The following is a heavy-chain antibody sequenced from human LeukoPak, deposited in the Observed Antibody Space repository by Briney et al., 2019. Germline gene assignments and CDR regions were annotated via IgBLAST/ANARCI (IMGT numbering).Heavy chain of an antibody. D-gene: IGHD3-10*01. Sequence: LGGSLRLSCAASGFTFSSYAMSWVRQAPGKGLEWVSAISGSGGSTYYADSVKGRFTISRDNSKNTLYLQMSSLRAEDTAVYYCAKARSTVGSGSYYSSWGQGTLVTVSS. CDR2: ISGSGGST. V-gene: IGHV3-23*01. J-gene: IGHJ5*02. CDR3: AKARSTVGSGSYYSS. CDR1: GFTFSSYA.